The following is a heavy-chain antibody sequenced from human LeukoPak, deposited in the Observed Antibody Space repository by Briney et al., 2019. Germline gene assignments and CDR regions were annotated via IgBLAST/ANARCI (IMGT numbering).Heavy chain of an antibody. CDR1: GGSISSYY. Sequence: PSETLSLTCTVSGGSISSYYWSWIRQPPGKGLEWIGYIYYSGSTNYNPSLESRVTISVDTSKNQFSLKLNSVTAADTAVYYCARHASGDNGNAFDIWGQGTMVTVSS. CDR2: IYYSGST. CDR3: ARHASGDNGNAFDI. V-gene: IGHV4-59*08. J-gene: IGHJ3*02. D-gene: IGHD4-17*01.